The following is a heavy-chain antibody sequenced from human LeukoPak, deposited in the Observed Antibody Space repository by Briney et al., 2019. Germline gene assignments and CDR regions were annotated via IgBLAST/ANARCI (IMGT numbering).Heavy chain of an antibody. Sequence: GGSLRLSCAASGFTFSSYAMHWVRQAPGKGLEWVAVISYDGSNKYYADSVKGRFTISRDNSKNTLYLQMNSLRAEDTAVYYCAGDGISFGVVTERWFDPWGQGTLVTVSS. J-gene: IGHJ5*02. D-gene: IGHD3-3*01. CDR1: GFTFSSYA. CDR2: ISYDGSNK. CDR3: AGDGISFGVVTERWFDP. V-gene: IGHV3-30-3*01.